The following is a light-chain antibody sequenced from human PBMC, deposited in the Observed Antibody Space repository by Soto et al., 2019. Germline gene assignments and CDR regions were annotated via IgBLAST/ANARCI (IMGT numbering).Light chain of an antibody. CDR2: EAL. J-gene: IGKJ4*02. V-gene: IGKV3-11*01. CDR1: QSVSNNY. CDR3: QQRNNWPLT. Sequence: EIVLAQAPGSLSLSPGEGATLSWRASQSVSNNYLAWYQQKPGQAPRLLIYEALNRATGIPARFSGSGSGTDFTLTISSLEPEDFAVYYCQQRNNWPLTFGGGTKVDIK.